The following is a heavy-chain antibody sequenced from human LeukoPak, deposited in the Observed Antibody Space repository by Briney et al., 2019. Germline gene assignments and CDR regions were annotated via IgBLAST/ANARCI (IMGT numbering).Heavy chain of an antibody. D-gene: IGHD3-9*01. Sequence: GGSLRLSCTVSGFTVSSNSMSWVRQAPGKGLEWVSFIYSGGNTHYSDSVKGRFTISRDNSKNTLYLQMNSLRAEDTAVYYCAKEFSDYDILTRGGGSEYLYNWFDPWGQGTLVTVSS. CDR3: AKEFSDYDILTRGGGSEYLYNWFDP. V-gene: IGHV3-53*01. CDR1: GFTVSSNS. CDR2: IYSGGNT. J-gene: IGHJ5*02.